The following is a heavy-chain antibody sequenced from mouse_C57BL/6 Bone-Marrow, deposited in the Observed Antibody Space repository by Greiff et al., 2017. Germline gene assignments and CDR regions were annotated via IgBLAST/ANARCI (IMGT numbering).Heavy chain of an antibody. D-gene: IGHD2-12*01. Sequence: QVQLQQPGAELVRPGASVKLSCKASGYTFTSYWMHWVKQRPGQGLEWIGVIDPSDSYTNYNQKFKGKATLTVDTSSSTAYMQLSSLTSEDSAVYYCVSPEHDKGFFDYWGQGTTLTVSS. J-gene: IGHJ2*01. CDR2: IDPSDSYT. V-gene: IGHV1-59*01. CDR3: VSPEHDKGFFDY. CDR1: GYTFTSYW.